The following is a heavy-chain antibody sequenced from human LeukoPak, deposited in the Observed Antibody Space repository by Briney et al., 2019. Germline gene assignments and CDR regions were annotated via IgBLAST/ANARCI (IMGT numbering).Heavy chain of an antibody. J-gene: IGHJ6*02. CDR3: ARDHWGIVENGYDYFYYDMDV. V-gene: IGHV1-69*05. CDR2: VIPIYGTP. Sequence: SVKVSCKASGGSFSTSGFSWVRQAPGQGLEWMGGVIPIYGTPSYTQKFQGRVTITTDESTSTAYMELSSLRSEDTAVYYCARDHWGIVENGYDYFYYDMDVWGQGTTVTVSS. D-gene: IGHD7-27*01. CDR1: GGSFSTSG.